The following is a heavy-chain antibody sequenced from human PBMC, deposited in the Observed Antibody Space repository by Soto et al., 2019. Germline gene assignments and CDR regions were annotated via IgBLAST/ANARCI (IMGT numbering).Heavy chain of an antibody. CDR2: ISSSGSTI. CDR1: GYTFSDYY. CDR3: ARDCCNGLYYFDY. D-gene: IGHD2-15*01. Sequence: PGGSLRLSCAASGYTFSDYYMSWILQAPGKGLEWVSYISSSGSTIYYADSVKGRFTISRDNAKNSLYLQMNSLRAEDTAVYYCARDCCNGLYYFDYWGQGTLVTVSS. V-gene: IGHV3-11*01. J-gene: IGHJ4*02.